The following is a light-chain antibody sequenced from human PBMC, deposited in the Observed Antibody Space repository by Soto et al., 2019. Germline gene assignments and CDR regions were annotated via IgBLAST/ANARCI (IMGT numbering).Light chain of an antibody. Sequence: DFQMTQSPSTLPASLGDRVTITCRASQSISNWLAWYQQKPGKAPKLLIYKASSLESGVPSRFSGSGSGTEFTLTITSLQPDDFATYYCQQYNGYPWSFGQGTKVEIK. CDR2: KAS. J-gene: IGKJ1*01. V-gene: IGKV1-5*03. CDR3: QQYNGYPWS. CDR1: QSISNW.